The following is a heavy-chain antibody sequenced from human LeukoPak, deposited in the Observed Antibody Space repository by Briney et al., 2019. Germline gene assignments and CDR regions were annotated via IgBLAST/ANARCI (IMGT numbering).Heavy chain of an antibody. CDR3: AKYGDSSGYSVY. J-gene: IGHJ4*02. V-gene: IGHV3-23*01. D-gene: IGHD3-22*01. CDR2: ISGSGGST. Sequence: PGGSLRLSCAASEFTFSSHAMIWVRQAPGKGLEWVSAISGSGGSTYYADSVKGRFTISRDNSKNTLYLQMNSLRAEDTAVYYCAKYGDSSGYSVYWGQGTLVTVSS. CDR1: EFTFSSHA.